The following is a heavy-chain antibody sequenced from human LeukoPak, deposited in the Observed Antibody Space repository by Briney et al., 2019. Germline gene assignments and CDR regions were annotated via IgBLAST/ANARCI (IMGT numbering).Heavy chain of an antibody. CDR3: ARVLAARLRRAGPIDY. D-gene: IGHD6-6*01. V-gene: IGHV4-38-2*02. CDR1: GYSISSGYC. J-gene: IGHJ4*02. CDR2: IYHSGST. Sequence: PSETLSLTCTVSGYSISSGYCWGWIRQPPGKGLEWIGSIYHSGSTYYNPSLKSRVTISVDTSKNQFSLKLSSVTAADTAVYYCARVLAARLRRAGPIDYWGQGTLVTVSS.